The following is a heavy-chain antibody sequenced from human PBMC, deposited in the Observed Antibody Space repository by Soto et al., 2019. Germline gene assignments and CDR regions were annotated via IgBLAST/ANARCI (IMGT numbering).Heavy chain of an antibody. CDR1: GYTFTSYG. V-gene: IGHV1-18*04. J-gene: IGHJ6*02. D-gene: IGHD2-2*02. Sequence: GASVKVSCKASGYTFTSYGISWVRQAPGQGLEWMGWISGYSGNTKYAQKLQGRVTMTTDTSTSTAYTELRSLRSDDTAVYFCARDRDIVVVPAAISNYDYGMDVWGQGTTVTVSS. CDR3: ARDRDIVVVPAAISNYDYGMDV. CDR2: ISGYSGNT.